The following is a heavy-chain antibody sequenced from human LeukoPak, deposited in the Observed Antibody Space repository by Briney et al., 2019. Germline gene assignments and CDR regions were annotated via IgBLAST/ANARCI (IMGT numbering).Heavy chain of an antibody. CDR3: ARAGYCSGGSCPYGDWFDP. CDR1: GGSISSSSYY. Sequence: SETLSLTCTVSGGSISSSSYYWGWIRQPPGKGLEWIGSIYYSGSTYYNPSLKSRVTISVDTSKNQFSLKLSSVTAADTAVYYCARAGYCSGGSCPYGDWFDPWGQGTLVTVSS. CDR2: IYYSGST. D-gene: IGHD2-15*01. V-gene: IGHV4-39*07. J-gene: IGHJ5*02.